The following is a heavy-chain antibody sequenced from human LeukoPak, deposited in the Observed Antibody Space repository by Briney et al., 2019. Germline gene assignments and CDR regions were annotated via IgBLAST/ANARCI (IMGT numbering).Heavy chain of an antibody. Sequence: GASVKVSCKASGYTFTGYYMHWVRQAPGQGLEWMGWINPNSGGTNYAQKFQGRVTMTRDTSISTAYMELSRLRSDDTAVYYCARVHLRGSAGPGYWGQGTLVTVSS. CDR2: INPNSGGT. V-gene: IGHV1-2*02. CDR1: GYTFTGYY. D-gene: IGHD6-13*01. CDR3: ARVHLRGSAGPGY. J-gene: IGHJ4*02.